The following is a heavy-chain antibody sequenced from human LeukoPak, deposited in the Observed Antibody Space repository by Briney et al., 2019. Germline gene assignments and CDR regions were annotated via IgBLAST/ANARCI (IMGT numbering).Heavy chain of an antibody. J-gene: IGHJ4*02. CDR3: ARRRYCTGGRCYYFDY. V-gene: IGHV4-39*01. D-gene: IGHD2-15*01. CDR2: IYYTGPT. Sequence: PSETLSLTCTGSGGTISSSSYYWGWMRQPPGKGREWIGNIYYTGPTDYNPPLRSRVTISVDTSKNQFSLKLTSVTAADTAVYYCARRRYCTGGRCYYFDYWGQGTLVTVSS. CDR1: GGTISSSSYY.